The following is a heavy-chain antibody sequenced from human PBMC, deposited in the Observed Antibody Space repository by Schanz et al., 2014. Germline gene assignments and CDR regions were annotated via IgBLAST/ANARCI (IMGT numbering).Heavy chain of an antibody. CDR2: MNPNSGNP. V-gene: IGHV1-8*01. CDR1: GYTFTSYD. CDR3: ARGRTFDY. J-gene: IGHJ4*02. Sequence: QVQLIQSGAKVKKPGASVKVSCTASGYTFTSYDINWVRQAPGQGLEWLGWMNPNSGNPGFAQKFRGRVTMTRNTSMSTAYIELHILTSEDTAVYYCARGRTFDYWGQGTLVTVSS.